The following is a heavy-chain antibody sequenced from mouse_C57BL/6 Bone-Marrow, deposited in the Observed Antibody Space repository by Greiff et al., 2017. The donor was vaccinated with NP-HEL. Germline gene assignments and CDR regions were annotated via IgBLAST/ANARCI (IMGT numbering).Heavy chain of an antibody. CDR2: IYPGSGST. CDR3: ARQLRLPLAY. CDR1: GYTFTSYW. J-gene: IGHJ3*01. Sequence: QVQLQQPGTELVKPGASVKLSCKASGYTFTSYWMHWVKQRPGQGLEWIGDIYPGSGSTNYNEKFKSKATLTVDTSSSTAYMQLSSLTSEDSAVYYCARQLRLPLAYWGQGTLVTVSA. D-gene: IGHD3-2*02. V-gene: IGHV1-55*01.